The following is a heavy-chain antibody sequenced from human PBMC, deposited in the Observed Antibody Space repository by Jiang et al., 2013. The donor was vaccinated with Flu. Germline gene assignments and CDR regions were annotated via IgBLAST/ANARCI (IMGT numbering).Heavy chain of an antibody. CDR3: AKDVDSSGYYGKDY. CDR2: IRYDGSNK. J-gene: IGHJ4*02. CDR1: GFTFSSYG. D-gene: IGHD3-22*01. Sequence: QLVESGGGVVQPGGSLRLSCAASGFTFSSYGMHWVRQAPGKGLEWVAFIRYDGSNKYYADSVKGRFTISRDNSKNTLYLQMNSLRAEDTAVYYCAKDVDSSGYYGKDYWGQGTLVTVSS. V-gene: IGHV3-30*02.